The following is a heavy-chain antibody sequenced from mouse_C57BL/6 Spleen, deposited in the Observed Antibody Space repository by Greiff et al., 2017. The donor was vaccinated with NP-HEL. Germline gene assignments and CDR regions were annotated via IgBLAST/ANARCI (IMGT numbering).Heavy chain of an antibody. CDR2: INPNYGTT. J-gene: IGHJ1*03. Sequence: VQLQQSGPELVKPGASVKISCKSSGYSFTDYNMNWVKQSNGKSLEWIGVINPNYGTTSYNQKFKGKATLTVDQSSSTAYMQLNSLTSEDSAVDYCARGVGLWGDFDVWGTGTTVTVSS. V-gene: IGHV1-39*01. CDR3: ARGVGLWGDFDV. CDR1: GYSFTDYN. D-gene: IGHD1-1*01.